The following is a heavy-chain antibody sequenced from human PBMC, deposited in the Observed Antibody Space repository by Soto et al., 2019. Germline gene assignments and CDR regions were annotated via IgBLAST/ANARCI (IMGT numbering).Heavy chain of an antibody. D-gene: IGHD3-10*01. CDR3: ARRGMSKIGFDT. J-gene: IGHJ3*02. CDR2: FNPSGDAT. CDR1: GYIFSNYY. V-gene: IGHV1-46*01. Sequence: QVQLVQSGAEVKKPGTSVKVSCKASGYIFSNYYMHWVRQAPGQGLEWMGVFNPSGDATHYAKRFQGRVSVTRDTSTSTVYMELSTLTSADTGVYYCARRGMSKIGFDTWGQGTMVTVSS.